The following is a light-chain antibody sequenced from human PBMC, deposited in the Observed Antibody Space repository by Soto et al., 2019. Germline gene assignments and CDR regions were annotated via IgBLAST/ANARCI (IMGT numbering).Light chain of an antibody. J-gene: IGLJ1*01. Sequence: VLTQPASVSGSPGQSITISCTGSSSDVGAYNFVSWYQHHPGRAPKLILYEVTTRPSGVSSRFSGSKSGNTASLTISGLQADDEATYYCSSYTSTNTPYVFGTGTKVTVL. CDR3: SSYTSTNTPYV. CDR2: EVT. CDR1: SSDVGAYNF. V-gene: IGLV2-14*01.